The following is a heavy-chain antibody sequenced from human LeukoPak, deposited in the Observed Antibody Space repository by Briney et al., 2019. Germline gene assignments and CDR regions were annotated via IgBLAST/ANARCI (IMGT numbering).Heavy chain of an antibody. D-gene: IGHD2-2*01. CDR1: GYTFTSYG. V-gene: IGHV1-18*01. J-gene: IGHJ5*02. Sequence: ASVKVSCKASGYTFTSYGINWVRQAPGQGLEWMGWISAYNGNTNYAQKLQGRVTMTTDTSTSTAYMELRSLRSDDTAVYYCARDWVGCSSTSCYGVNWFDPWGQGTLVTVSS. CDR3: ARDWVGCSSTSCYGVNWFDP. CDR2: ISAYNGNT.